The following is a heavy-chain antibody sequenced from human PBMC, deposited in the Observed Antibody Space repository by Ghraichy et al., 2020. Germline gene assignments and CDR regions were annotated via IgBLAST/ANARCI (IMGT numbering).Heavy chain of an antibody. V-gene: IGHV4-59*08. CDR2: IYYSGST. D-gene: IGHD4-23*01. CDR1: GGSISSYY. CDR3: ARRMNPYGGNSGDAFDI. Sequence: SETLSLTCTVSGGSISSYYWSWIRQPPGKGLEWIGYIYYSGSTNYNPSLKSRVTISVDTSKNQFSLKLSSVTAADTAVYYCARRMNPYGGNSGDAFDIWGQGTMVTVSS. J-gene: IGHJ3*02.